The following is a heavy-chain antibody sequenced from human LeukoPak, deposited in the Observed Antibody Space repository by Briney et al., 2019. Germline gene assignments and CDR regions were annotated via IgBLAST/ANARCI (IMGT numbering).Heavy chain of an antibody. CDR3: AKGGSYYDSSGYYYGDY. J-gene: IGHJ4*02. CDR2: ISYDGSNK. D-gene: IGHD3-22*01. CDR1: GFTFSSYG. Sequence: PGGSLRLSCAASGFTFSSYGMHWVRQAPGKGLEWVAVISYDGSNKYYADSVKGRFTISRDNSKNTLYLQMNSLRAEDTAVYYCAKGGSYYDSSGYYYGDYWGQGTLVTVSS. V-gene: IGHV3-30*18.